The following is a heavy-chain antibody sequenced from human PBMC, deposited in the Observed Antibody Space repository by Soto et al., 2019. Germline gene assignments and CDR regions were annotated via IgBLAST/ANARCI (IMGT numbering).Heavy chain of an antibody. CDR2: INDSGST. V-gene: IGHV4-39*07. D-gene: IGHD3-10*01. CDR3: ARGLLLWFGEDPLGMDV. Sequence: PSETLALTCTLSGGSITSGGYYWIWILQPSVPGLEWIGYINDSGSTNYNPSLKSRVTISVDTSKNQFSLKLSSVTAADTAVYYCARGLLLWFGEDPLGMDVWGQGTTVTVSS. J-gene: IGHJ6*02. CDR1: GGSITSGGYY.